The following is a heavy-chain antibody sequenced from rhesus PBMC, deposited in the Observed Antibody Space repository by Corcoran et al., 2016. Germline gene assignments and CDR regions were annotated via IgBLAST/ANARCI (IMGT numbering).Heavy chain of an antibody. J-gene: IGHJ4*01. Sequence: QLQLQESGPGLVKPSETLSVTCAVSGGSISSSYWSWIRQAPGKGREWIGYIYGSGSSTNYNPSLKSRVTLSVDTSKNQFSLKLSSVTAADTAVYYCVRDRDYGNSLDYWGQGVLVTVSS. D-gene: IGHD4-35*01. CDR1: GGSISSSY. CDR3: VRDRDYGNSLDY. V-gene: IGHV4-169*02. CDR2: IYGSGSST.